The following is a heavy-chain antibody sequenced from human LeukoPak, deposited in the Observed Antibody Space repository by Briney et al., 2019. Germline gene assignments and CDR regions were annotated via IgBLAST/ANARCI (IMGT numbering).Heavy chain of an antibody. CDR2: IYYSGST. Sequence: PSETLSLTCTVSGGSISSGGYYWSWNRQHPGKGLEWIGYIYYSGSTYYNPSLKSRVTISVDTSKNQFSLKLSSVTAADTAVYYCARGVAAAGTSWFDPWGQGTLVTVSS. CDR3: ARGVAAAGTSWFDP. J-gene: IGHJ5*02. CDR1: GGSISSGGYY. D-gene: IGHD6-13*01. V-gene: IGHV4-31*03.